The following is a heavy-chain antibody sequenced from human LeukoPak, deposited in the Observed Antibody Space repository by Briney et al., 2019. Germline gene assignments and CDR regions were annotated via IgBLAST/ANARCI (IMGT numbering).Heavy chain of an antibody. CDR1: GGSFSGYY. CDR2: INQSGST. D-gene: IGHD6-19*01. CDR3: ARGTSSGWYFSRGNWFDP. J-gene: IGHJ5*02. V-gene: IGHV4-34*01. Sequence: SETLSLTCAVYGGSFSGYYWSWIRQPPGKGLEWIGEINQSGSTNYNPSLKSRVTISVDTSKNQFSLKLSSVTAADTAVYYCARGTSSGWYFSRGNWFDPWGQGTLVTVSS.